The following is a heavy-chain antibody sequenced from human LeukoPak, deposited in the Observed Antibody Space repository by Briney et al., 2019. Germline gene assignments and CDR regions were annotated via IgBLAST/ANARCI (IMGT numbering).Heavy chain of an antibody. CDR2: INHSGST. J-gene: IGHJ4*02. CDR1: GGSISSSSSY. V-gene: IGHV4-39*07. CDR3: ARGRCSGGSCYSGRYFDY. D-gene: IGHD2-15*01. Sequence: SETLSLTCTVSGGSISSSSSYWGWIRQPPGKGLEWIGEINHSGSTNYNPSLKSRVTISVDTSKNQFSLKLSSVTAADTAVYYCARGRCSGGSCYSGRYFDYWGQGTLVTVSS.